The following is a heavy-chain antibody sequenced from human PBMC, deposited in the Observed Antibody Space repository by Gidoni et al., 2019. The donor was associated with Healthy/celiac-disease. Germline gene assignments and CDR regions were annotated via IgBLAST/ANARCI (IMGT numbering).Heavy chain of an antibody. Sequence: EVQLVESGGGLVKPGESLRLSCAASGFTFRNAWMSWVRQAPGKGLEWVGRIKSKTDGGTTDYAAPVKGRFTISRDDSKNTLYLQMNSLKTEDTAVYYCTTDPVGATTYYYYYYGMDVWGQGTTVTVSS. V-gene: IGHV3-15*01. D-gene: IGHD1-26*01. CDR3: TTDPVGATTYYYYYYGMDV. CDR1: GFTFRNAW. CDR2: IKSKTDGGTT. J-gene: IGHJ6*02.